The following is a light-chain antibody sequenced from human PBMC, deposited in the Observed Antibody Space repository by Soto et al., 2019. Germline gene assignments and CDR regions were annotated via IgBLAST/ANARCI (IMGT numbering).Light chain of an antibody. CDR3: QQYNSYWT. Sequence: EIVLTQSPATLSLSPGERATLSCGASQSVTSNLAWYQQKLGQAPRLLIYGASTRATGIPSRFSGSGSGTDFTLTISSLQPDDFATYYCQQYNSYWTFGQGTKVDIK. V-gene: IGKV3-15*01. CDR2: GAS. CDR1: QSVTSN. J-gene: IGKJ1*01.